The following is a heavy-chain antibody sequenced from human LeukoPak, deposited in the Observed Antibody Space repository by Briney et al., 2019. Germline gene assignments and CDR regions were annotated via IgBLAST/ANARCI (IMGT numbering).Heavy chain of an antibody. J-gene: IGHJ4*02. D-gene: IGHD6-13*01. CDR1: GFTFSSYS. CDR2: ISSSSSYI. Sequence: GGSLRLSCAASGFTFSSYSMNWVRQAPGKGLEWVSSISSSSSYIYYADSVKGRFTISRDNAKNSLYLQMNSLRAEDTAVYYCASFTSAAGDYWGQGTLVTVSS. V-gene: IGHV3-21*01. CDR3: ASFTSAAGDY.